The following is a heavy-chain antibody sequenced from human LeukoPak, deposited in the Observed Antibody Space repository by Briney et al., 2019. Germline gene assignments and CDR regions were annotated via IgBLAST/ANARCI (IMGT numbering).Heavy chain of an antibody. J-gene: IGHJ4*02. CDR3: AREQQLVQYYFDY. Sequence: GGSLRLSCAASGFTFSSYAVHWVRQAPGKGLEWVAVISYDGSNKYYADSVKGRFTISRDNSKNTLYLQMNSLRAEDTAVYYCAREQQLVQYYFDYWGQGTLVTVSS. CDR1: GFTFSSYA. V-gene: IGHV3-30-3*01. CDR2: ISYDGSNK. D-gene: IGHD6-13*01.